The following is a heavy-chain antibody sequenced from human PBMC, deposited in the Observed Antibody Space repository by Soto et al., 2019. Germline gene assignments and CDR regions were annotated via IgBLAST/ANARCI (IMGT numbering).Heavy chain of an antibody. V-gene: IGHV3-21*01. CDR3: ASDFAATVDY. D-gene: IGHD6-25*01. Sequence: EVQLVESGGGLVKRGGSLRLSCAASGFTVGSYSMNWVRQAPGKGLEWVSAINSGSTYVVYADSLKGRFTTSRDNAKNSLYLQMNSLRVEDTGVYYCASDFAATVDYWGQGTLVAVSP. J-gene: IGHJ4*02. CDR1: GFTVGSYS. CDR2: INSGSTYV.